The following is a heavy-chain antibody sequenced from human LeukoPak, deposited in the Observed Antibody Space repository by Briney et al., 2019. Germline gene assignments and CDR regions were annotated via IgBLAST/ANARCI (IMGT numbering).Heavy chain of an antibody. CDR2: ITSSGSSI. CDR3: ARGGFNCSTATCFPNWFDP. CDR1: GFTLSSYS. V-gene: IGHV3-48*01. Sequence: GGSLRLSCAASGFTLSSYSMNWVRQAPGKGLEWISYITSSGSSIYYADSVKGRFTISRDNAKNSLYLQMNSLTAEDTAIYFCARGGFNCSTATCFPNWFDPWGQGTLVTVSS. J-gene: IGHJ5*02. D-gene: IGHD2-2*01.